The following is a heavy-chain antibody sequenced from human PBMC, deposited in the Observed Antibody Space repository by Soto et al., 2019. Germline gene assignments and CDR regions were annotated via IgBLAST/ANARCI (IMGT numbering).Heavy chain of an antibody. CDR1: GYTFTSYG. CDR3: ARDGQLWSDDAFDI. J-gene: IGHJ3*02. CDR2: ISAYNGNT. Sequence: ASVKVSCKASGYTFTSYGISWVRRAPGQGLEWMGWISAYNGNTNYAQKLQGRVTMTTDTSTSTAYMELRSLRSDDTAVYYCARDGQLWSDDAFDIWGQGTMVTVSS. V-gene: IGHV1-18*01. D-gene: IGHD5-18*01.